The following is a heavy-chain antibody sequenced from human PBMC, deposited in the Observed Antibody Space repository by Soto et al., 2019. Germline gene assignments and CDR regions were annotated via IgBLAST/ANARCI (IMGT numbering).Heavy chain of an antibody. V-gene: IGHV1-69*01. J-gene: IGHJ3*02. D-gene: IGHD3-22*01. Sequence: QVQLVQSGAEVKKPGSSVKVSCKASGGTFSSYAISWVRQAPGQGLEWMGGIIPIFGTANYAQKFQGRVTITADESTSTAYTELSSLRSEDTAVYYCARNYDSSGYFPHAAFDIWGQGTMVTVSS. CDR2: IIPIFGTA. CDR1: GGTFSSYA. CDR3: ARNYDSSGYFPHAAFDI.